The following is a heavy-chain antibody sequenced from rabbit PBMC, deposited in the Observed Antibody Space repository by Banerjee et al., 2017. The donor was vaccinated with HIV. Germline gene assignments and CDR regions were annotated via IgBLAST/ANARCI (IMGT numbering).Heavy chain of an antibody. Sequence: QSLEESGGDLVKPGASLTLTCTASGFSFSNKYVMCWVRQAPGKGLEWIGCIYTGSSSTTYYASWAKGRFTISKTSSTTVTLQMTSLTAADTATYFCARAVNGYAGWFYTTPNYFNLWGQGTLVTVS. CDR2: IYTGSSSTT. V-gene: IGHV1S40*01. CDR1: GFSFSNKYV. J-gene: IGHJ4*01. D-gene: IGHD4-2*01. CDR3: ARAVNGYAGWFYTTPNYFNL.